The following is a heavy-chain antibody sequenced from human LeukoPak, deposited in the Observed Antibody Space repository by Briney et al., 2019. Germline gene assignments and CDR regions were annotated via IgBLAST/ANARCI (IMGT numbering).Heavy chain of an antibody. J-gene: IGHJ4*01. Sequence: PSETLSLTCTVSGGSISSYYWSWIRQPPGKGLEWIGYIHYSGSTNYNPSLKSRVTISVDTSKTQFSLKVRSLTAADTAVYYCARDRGSGFDYWGQGTLVTVSS. CDR2: IHYSGST. CDR3: ARDRGSGFDY. CDR1: GGSISSYY. D-gene: IGHD6-19*01. V-gene: IGHV4-59*01.